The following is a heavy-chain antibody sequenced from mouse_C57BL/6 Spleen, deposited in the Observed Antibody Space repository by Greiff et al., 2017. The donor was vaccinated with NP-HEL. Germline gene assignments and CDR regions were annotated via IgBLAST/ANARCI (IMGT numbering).Heavy chain of an antibody. J-gene: IGHJ1*03. V-gene: IGHV5-4*03. CDR2: ISDGGSYT. CDR1: GFTFSSYA. Sequence: DVKLVESGGGLVKPGGSLKLSCAASGFTFSSYAMSWVRQTPEKRLEWVATISDGGSYTYYPDNVKGRFTISRDNAKNNLYLQMSHLKSEDTAMYYCARAGDDGSSYFSYWYFDVWGTGTTVTVSS. CDR3: ARAGDDGSSYFSYWYFDV. D-gene: IGHD1-1*01.